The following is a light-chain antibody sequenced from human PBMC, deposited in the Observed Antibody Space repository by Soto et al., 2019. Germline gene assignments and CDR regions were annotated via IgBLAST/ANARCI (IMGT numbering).Light chain of an antibody. CDR3: QQYKNWPPLT. J-gene: IGKJ4*01. CDR1: QSVSYN. Sequence: EIVMTQSPATLSVSPGERATLSCRASQSVSYNLAWYQQKPGKGPRLLIYGAFTRATGIPARFSGRGSGTEFTITISSLQSEDFAVYYCQQYKNWPPLTFGGGTKVESK. V-gene: IGKV3-15*01. CDR2: GAF.